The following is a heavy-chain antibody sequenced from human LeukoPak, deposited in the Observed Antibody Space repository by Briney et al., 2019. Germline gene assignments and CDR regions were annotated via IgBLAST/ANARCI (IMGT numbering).Heavy chain of an antibody. CDR2: FDPEDGET. D-gene: IGHD1-26*01. Sequence: ASVKVSCKVSGYTLTELSMHWVRQAPGKGLEWMGGFDPEDGETIYAQKFQGRVTMTEDTSTDTAYMELSSLRSEDTAVYYCASRDSGSYANYYYYYGMDVWGQGTTVTVSS. CDR3: ASRDSGSYANYYYYYGMDV. CDR1: GYTLTELS. V-gene: IGHV1-24*01. J-gene: IGHJ6*02.